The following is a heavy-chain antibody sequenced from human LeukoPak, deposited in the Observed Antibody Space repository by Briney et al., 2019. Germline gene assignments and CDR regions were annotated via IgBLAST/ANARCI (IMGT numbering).Heavy chain of an antibody. CDR2: IYYSGST. D-gene: IGHD3-10*01. Sequence: PSETLSLTCTVSGGSISSYYWSWIRQPPGKGLEWIGYIYYSGSTNYNPSLKSRVTISVDTSKNQFSLKLSSVTAADTAVYYCARGDYYGSGSYAYMDVWGKGTTVTISS. J-gene: IGHJ6*03. CDR1: GGSISSYY. CDR3: ARGDYYGSGSYAYMDV. V-gene: IGHV4-59*01.